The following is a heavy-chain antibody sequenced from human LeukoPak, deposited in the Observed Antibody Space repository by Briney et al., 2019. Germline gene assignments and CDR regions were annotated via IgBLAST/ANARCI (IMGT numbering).Heavy chain of an antibody. V-gene: IGHV4-39*02. CDR1: GGSTSGGNYY. D-gene: IGHD3-3*01. Sequence: SETLSLTCIVSGGSTSGGNYYWGWIRRPPGKGLEWIGVISSSGNTYYNPSLKSRITISIDTSKNHFSLKLSSVTAADTAVYYCARLGAGPTYYDFWSGYSSFYFDYWGQGTLVTVSS. CDR2: ISSSGNT. J-gene: IGHJ4*02. CDR3: ARLGAGPTYYDFWSGYSSFYFDY.